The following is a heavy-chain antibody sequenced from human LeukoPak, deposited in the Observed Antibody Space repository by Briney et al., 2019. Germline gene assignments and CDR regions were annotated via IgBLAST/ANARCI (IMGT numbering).Heavy chain of an antibody. D-gene: IGHD3-10*01. CDR1: GFTFGDYG. J-gene: IGHJ4*02. V-gene: IGHV3-49*03. Sequence: PGGSLRLSCTASGFTFGDYGMSWFRQAPGKGLEWVGFIRSKVYGGTTEYAASVKGRFIISRDDSISIANLQMNSLKPDDTAMYYCTRIWGSGFFLPDYWGQGTLVTVSS. CDR3: TRIWGSGFFLPDY. CDR2: IRSKVYGGTT.